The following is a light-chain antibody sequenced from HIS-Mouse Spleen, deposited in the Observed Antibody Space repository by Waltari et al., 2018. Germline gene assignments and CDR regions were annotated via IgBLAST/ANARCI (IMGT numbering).Light chain of an antibody. Sequence: SYELTQPPSVSVSPGQTARITCSGDALPKKSAYWYQQKSGQAPVLVIYEDSKRPSWIPERFSGSSSGTMATLTISGAQVEDEADYYCYSTDSSGNHRVFGGGTKLTVL. CDR3: YSTDSSGNHRV. J-gene: IGLJ2*01. V-gene: IGLV3-10*01. CDR2: EDS. CDR1: ALPKKS.